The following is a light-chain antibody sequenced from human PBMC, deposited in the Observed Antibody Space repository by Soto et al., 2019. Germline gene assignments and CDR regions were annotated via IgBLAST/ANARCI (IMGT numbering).Light chain of an antibody. V-gene: IGKV3-20*01. CDR2: GAS. CDR3: QQYCSSLIT. Sequence: EIVLTQSPGTLSLSPGERATLSCRASQSVSSSYLAWYQQKPGQAPRLLIYGASSRATGIPDRFSGSGSGTDFTLTIRRLEPEDFEVYYCQQYCSSLITFGQGTRLEIK. J-gene: IGKJ5*01. CDR1: QSVSSSY.